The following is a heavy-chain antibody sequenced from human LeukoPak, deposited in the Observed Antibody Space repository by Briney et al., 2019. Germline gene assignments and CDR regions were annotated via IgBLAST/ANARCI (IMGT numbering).Heavy chain of an antibody. CDR2: ISSSSGTI. CDR3: ARGSCSGGSCFPSDY. J-gene: IGHJ4*02. Sequence: GGSLRLSCAASGFTFSSYNMTWVRQAPGKGLEWVSYISSSSGTIYYADSVKGRFTISRDNAKNSLYLQMNSLRAEDTAVYYCARGSCSGGSCFPSDYWGQGTLVTVSS. V-gene: IGHV3-48*04. CDR1: GFTFSSYN. D-gene: IGHD2-15*01.